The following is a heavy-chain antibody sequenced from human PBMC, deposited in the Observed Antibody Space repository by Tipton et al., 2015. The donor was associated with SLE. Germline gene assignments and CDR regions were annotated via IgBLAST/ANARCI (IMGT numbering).Heavy chain of an antibody. CDR1: GFTFSDYY. V-gene: IGHV4-4*07. J-gene: IGHJ3*02. D-gene: IGHD2-15*01. Sequence: LRLSCAASGFTFSDYYMSWIRQPAGKGLEWIGRVYISGDTNYNPSLKSRVTISVDTSKNQFTLKLSSVTAADTAVYYCAREDVGVMVEASFDIWGQGTVVTVSS. CDR3: AREDVGVMVEASFDI. CDR2: VYISGDT.